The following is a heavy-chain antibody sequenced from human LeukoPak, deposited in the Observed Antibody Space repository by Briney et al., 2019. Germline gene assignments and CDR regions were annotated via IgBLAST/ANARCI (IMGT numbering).Heavy chain of an antibody. CDR2: IYHSGST. CDR1: GYSISSGYY. CDR3: ARAADRYYYYYMDV. Sequence: SETLSLTCTVSGYSISSGYYWGWIRQPPGKGLEWIGSIYHSGSTYYNPSLKSRVTISVDTSKNQFSLKLSSVTAADTAVYYCARAADRYYYYYMDVWGKGTTVTVSS. V-gene: IGHV4-38-2*02. J-gene: IGHJ6*03. D-gene: IGHD2-15*01.